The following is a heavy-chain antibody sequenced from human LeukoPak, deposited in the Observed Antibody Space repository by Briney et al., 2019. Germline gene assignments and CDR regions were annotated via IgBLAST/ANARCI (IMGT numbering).Heavy chain of an antibody. V-gene: IGHV3-74*01. J-gene: IGHJ4*02. CDR3: ARGYSGYFYY. CDR1: GFTFSSYW. D-gene: IGHD5-12*01. Sequence: GGSLRLSCAASGFTFSSYWMHWVRQAPGKGLVWVSGISDDGSTTNYADSVKGRCTISRDNAKKTLYLQMNSLRDEDTAVYYCARGYSGYFYYWGQGTLVTVSS. CDR2: ISDDGSTT.